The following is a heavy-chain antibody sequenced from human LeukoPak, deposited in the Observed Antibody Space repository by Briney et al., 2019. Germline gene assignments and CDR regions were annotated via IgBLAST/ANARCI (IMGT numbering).Heavy chain of an antibody. CDR2: ISAYNGNT. V-gene: IGHV1-18*01. CDR1: GYTFTSYG. Sequence: ASVSVSCKASGYTFTSYGISWVRQAPGQGLEWMGWISAYNGNTNYAQKLQGRVTMTTDTSTSTAYMELRSLRSDDTAVYYCAREGVYYYDSSGYSPLDYWGQGTLVTVAS. D-gene: IGHD3-22*01. CDR3: AREGVYYYDSSGYSPLDY. J-gene: IGHJ4*02.